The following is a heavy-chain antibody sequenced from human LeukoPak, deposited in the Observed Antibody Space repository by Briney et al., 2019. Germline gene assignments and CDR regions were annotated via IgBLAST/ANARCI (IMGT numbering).Heavy chain of an antibody. Sequence: GGSLRLSCAVSGLIFSSYGMHWVRQAPGKGLEWVAFIRYDGSNKYSADSVKGRFAISRDTSKTTLYLQMNSLRAEDTAVYYCAKVGPSLVRGLIRGGARYYYNYMDVWGKGTTVTISS. D-gene: IGHD3-10*01. CDR3: AKVGPSLVRGLIRGGARYYYNYMDV. V-gene: IGHV3-30*02. J-gene: IGHJ6*03. CDR1: GLIFSSYG. CDR2: IRYDGSNK.